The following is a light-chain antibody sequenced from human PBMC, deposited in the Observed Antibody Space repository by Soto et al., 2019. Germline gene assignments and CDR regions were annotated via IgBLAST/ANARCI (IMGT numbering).Light chain of an antibody. Sequence: NFMLTQPHSVSESPGKTVTISCTRSGGSIANHYVQWYQQRPGSAPTTVIYEDNQRPSGVPDRFSGSIDSSSNSASLTLSGLKTEDEAVYYCQSFDSTSVVFGGGTKLTVL. CDR3: QSFDSTSVV. CDR2: EDN. V-gene: IGLV6-57*04. J-gene: IGLJ3*02. CDR1: GGSIANHY.